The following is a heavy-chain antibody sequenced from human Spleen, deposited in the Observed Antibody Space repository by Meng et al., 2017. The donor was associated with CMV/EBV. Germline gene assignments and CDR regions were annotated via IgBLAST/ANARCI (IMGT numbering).Heavy chain of an antibody. CDR2: IYYSGIT. CDR1: GGSISSHY. CDR3: AREYGSGSYYTS. Sequence: GSLRLSCTVSGGSISSHYWSWIRQPPGKGLEWVGYIYYSGITNYNPSLKSRVTISVDTSKNQFSLKLRSVTAADTAVHYCAREYGSGSYYTSWGQGMLVTVSS. V-gene: IGHV4-59*11. D-gene: IGHD3-10*01. J-gene: IGHJ5*02.